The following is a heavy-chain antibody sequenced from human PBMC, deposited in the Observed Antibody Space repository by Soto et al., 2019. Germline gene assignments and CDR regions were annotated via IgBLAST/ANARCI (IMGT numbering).Heavy chain of an antibody. CDR1: GDSVSSNSSG. Sequence: PSQTLALACGISGDSVSSNSSGWDWIRQSPSRGLEWLGRTYYRSKWYNEYAVSVKSRTTINPDTSRNQISLQLNSVTPEDTAVYYCARDIDFGYWGRGTQVTVSS. J-gene: IGHJ4*02. CDR3: ARDIDFGY. CDR2: TYYRSKWYN. D-gene: IGHD3-3*01. V-gene: IGHV6-1*01.